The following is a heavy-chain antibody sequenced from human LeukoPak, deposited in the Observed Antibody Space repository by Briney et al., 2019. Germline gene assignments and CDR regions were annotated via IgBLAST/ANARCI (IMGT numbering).Heavy chain of an antibody. D-gene: IGHD6-6*01. CDR2: ISRSSDYA. Sequence: GGSLRLSCAASRFSFSRYSMNWVRQAPGLGLEWVSSISRSSDYAYYADSVKGRFTISRDNAKNSLYLQMNSLGAEDTGVYYCARGGGRSKAAKGDAFDIWGQGTMVTVSS. J-gene: IGHJ3*02. CDR3: ARGGGRSKAAKGDAFDI. CDR1: RFSFSRYS. V-gene: IGHV3-21*01.